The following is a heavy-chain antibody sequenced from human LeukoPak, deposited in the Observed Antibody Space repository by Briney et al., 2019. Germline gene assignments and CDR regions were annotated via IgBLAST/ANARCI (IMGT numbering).Heavy chain of an antibody. Sequence: ASVKVSCKASGGTFSSYAISWVRQAPGQGLEWMGGIIPIFGTANYAQKFQGRVTITADESTSTAYMELSSLRSEDTAVYYCARDRADYAPASGWFDPWGQGTLVTVSS. CDR1: GGTFSSYA. V-gene: IGHV1-69*13. CDR3: ARDRADYAPASGWFDP. CDR2: IIPIFGTA. J-gene: IGHJ5*02. D-gene: IGHD4-17*01.